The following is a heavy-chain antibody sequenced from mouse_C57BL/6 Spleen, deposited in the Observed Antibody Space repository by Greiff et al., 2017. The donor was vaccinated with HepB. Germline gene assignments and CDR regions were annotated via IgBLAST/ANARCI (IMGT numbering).Heavy chain of an antibody. CDR3: ARDQYYGSSSFDY. CDR2: ISDGGSYT. CDR1: GFTFSSYA. V-gene: IGHV5-4*01. Sequence: EVHLVESGGGLVKPGGSLKLSCAASGFTFSSYAMSWVRQTPEKRLEWVATISDGGSYTYYPDNVKGRFTISRDNAKNNLYLQMSHLKSEDTAMYYCARDQYYGSSSFDYWGQGTTLTVSS. J-gene: IGHJ2*01. D-gene: IGHD1-1*01.